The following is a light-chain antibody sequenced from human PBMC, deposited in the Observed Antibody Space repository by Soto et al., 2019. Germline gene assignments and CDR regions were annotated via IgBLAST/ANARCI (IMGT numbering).Light chain of an antibody. V-gene: IGLV3-21*02. CDR2: NDR. J-gene: IGLJ2*01. CDR1: DIGDKR. CDR3: QVWDSSSLHVV. Sequence: SYELTQAPSVSVAPGQTAWVTCGGDDIGDKRVHWYKQRRRQAPVLVVDNDRDRPSGIPERFSGDNSGNTATLTIIRVEGGDEADYYCQVWDSSSLHVVFGGGTKLTVL.